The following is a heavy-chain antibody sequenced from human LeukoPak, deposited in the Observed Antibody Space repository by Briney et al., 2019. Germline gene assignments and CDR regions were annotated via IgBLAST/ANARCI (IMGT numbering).Heavy chain of an antibody. CDR3: ARDTYGDGDY. D-gene: IGHD4-17*01. V-gene: IGHV3-7*01. CDR1: GFTFSRYW. CDR2: INQDGREK. Sequence: PGGSLRLSCGASGFTFSRYWMTWVRQAPGKGLEWVANINQDGREKYYVDSVKGRFTISRDNTKNSLYLQMNSLRAEDTAVYYCARDTYGDGDYWSQGTLITVSS. J-gene: IGHJ4*02.